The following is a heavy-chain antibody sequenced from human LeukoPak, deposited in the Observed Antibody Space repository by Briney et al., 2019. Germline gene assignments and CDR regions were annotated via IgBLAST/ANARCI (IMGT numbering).Heavy chain of an antibody. CDR1: GFSFSTYA. V-gene: IGHV3-23*01. D-gene: IGHD6-13*01. CDR2: ISGSGGSP. Sequence: GGSLRLSCAASGFSFSTYAMSWVRQAPGKGLEWVSTISGSGGSPYYADSMKGRFTISRDNSKNTLYLQMSSLRAEDTAVYHCARAPPYSSSYLFDYWGQGTLVTVSS. J-gene: IGHJ4*02. CDR3: ARAPPYSSSYLFDY.